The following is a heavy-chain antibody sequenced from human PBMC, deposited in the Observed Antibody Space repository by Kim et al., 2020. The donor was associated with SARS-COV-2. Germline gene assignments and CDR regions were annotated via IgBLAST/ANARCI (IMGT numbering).Heavy chain of an antibody. Sequence: GGSLRLSCAASGFTFSSYAMSWVRQAPGKGLEWVSAISGSGGSTYYADSVKGRFTISRDNSKNTLYLQMNSLRAEDTAVYYCAKMFSGGWELLHAFDIWGQGTMVTVSS. V-gene: IGHV3-23*01. CDR1: GFTFSSYA. CDR2: ISGSGGST. D-gene: IGHD1-26*01. J-gene: IGHJ3*02. CDR3: AKMFSGGWELLHAFDI.